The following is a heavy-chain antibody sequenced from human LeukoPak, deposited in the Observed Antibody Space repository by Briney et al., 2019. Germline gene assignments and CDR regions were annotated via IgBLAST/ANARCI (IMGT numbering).Heavy chain of an antibody. Sequence: SLRLSCAASGFTFSDYYMSWLRQAPGKGREWVSYISSRGSTIYYADSVKGRFTISRDNAKNSLYLQMNSLRAEDTAVYYCARERGVVTSWGQGTLVTVSS. D-gene: IGHD4-23*01. CDR3: ARERGVVTS. CDR2: ISSRGSTI. CDR1: GFTFSDYY. V-gene: IGHV3-11*04. J-gene: IGHJ5*02.